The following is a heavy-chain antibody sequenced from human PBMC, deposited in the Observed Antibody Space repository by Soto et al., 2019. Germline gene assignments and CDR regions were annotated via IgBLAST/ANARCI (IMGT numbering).Heavy chain of an antibody. CDR3: AHRSGVAPAWAQGGMDV. J-gene: IGHJ6*02. CDR2: IYWDDDK. CDR1: GFSLSTSGVG. Sequence: QITLKESGPPLVKPTQTLTLTCTFSGFSLSTSGVGVGWIRQPPGKALEWLALIYWDDDKRYSPSLKSRLTITNDTSKNQVVITMTNMDPVDTAPYSCAHRSGVAPAWAQGGMDVWGQGTTVPVSS. V-gene: IGHV2-5*02. D-gene: IGHD2-2*01.